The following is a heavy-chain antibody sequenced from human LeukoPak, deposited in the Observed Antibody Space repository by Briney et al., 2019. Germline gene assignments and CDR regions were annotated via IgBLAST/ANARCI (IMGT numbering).Heavy chain of an antibody. CDR1: GYTFTSYG. D-gene: IGHD3-22*01. CDR3: AREPVPYDSIVYHFHH. CDR2: ISAYNGNT. V-gene: IGHV1-18*01. Sequence: ASVKVSCKASGYTFTSYGISWVRQAPGQGLEWMGWISAYNGNTNYAQKLQGRVTMTTDTSTSTAYMELRSLRSDDTAVYYCAREPVPYDSIVYHFHHWGQGTLVTVSS. J-gene: IGHJ1*01.